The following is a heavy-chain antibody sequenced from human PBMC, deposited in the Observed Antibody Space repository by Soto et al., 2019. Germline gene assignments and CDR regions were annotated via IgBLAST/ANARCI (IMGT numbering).Heavy chain of an antibody. CDR1: GGSFSGYY. J-gene: IGHJ4*02. V-gene: IGHV4-34*01. CDR2: INHSGST. D-gene: IGHD3-3*01. CDR3: ARGRPSRSRKYYDFWSGYPDY. Sequence: SETLSLTCGVYGGSFSGYYWSWILQPPGKGLEWIGEINHSGSTNYNPSLKSRVTISVDTSKNQFSLKLSSVTAADTAVYYCARGRPSRSRKYYDFWSGYPDYWGQGTLVTVSS.